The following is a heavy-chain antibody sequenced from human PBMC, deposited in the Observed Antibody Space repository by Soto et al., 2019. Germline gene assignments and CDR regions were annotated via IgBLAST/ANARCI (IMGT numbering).Heavy chain of an antibody. CDR3: TLRQDTSRGPIY. CDR1: GFSLTTRGMT. D-gene: IGHD6-13*01. V-gene: IGHV2-5*01. Sequence: SGPTLVDPTQTLTLTCTVSGFSLTTRGMTLGWIRQPPGKAPEWLALSTQYSPSLQSRLTFTEDTSKNQVVLTMTNMDPVDTATYYCTLRQDTSRGPIYWGQGIMVTVSS. CDR2: ST. J-gene: IGHJ4*02.